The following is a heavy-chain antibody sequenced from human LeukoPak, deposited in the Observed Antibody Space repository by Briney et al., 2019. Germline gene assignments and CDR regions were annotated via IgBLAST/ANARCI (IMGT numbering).Heavy chain of an antibody. V-gene: IGHV7-4-1*02. J-gene: IGHJ1*01. CDR1: GYTFTSYA. D-gene: IGHD3-3*01. Sequence: GASVKVSCKASGYTFTSYAMNWVRQAPGQGLEWMGWINTNTGNPTYAQGFTGRFVFPLDTSVSTAYLQINSLKAEDTAVYYCARGYYDFWSGYHAQYFRHWGQGTLVTVSS. CDR3: ARGYYDFWSGYHAQYFRH. CDR2: INTNTGNP.